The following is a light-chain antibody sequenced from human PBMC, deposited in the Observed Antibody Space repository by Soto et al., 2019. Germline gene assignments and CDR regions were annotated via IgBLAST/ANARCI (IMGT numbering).Light chain of an antibody. V-gene: IGKV3-15*01. CDR2: GAS. CDR3: QQYNNWPL. CDR1: QSVNSN. J-gene: IGKJ3*01. Sequence: EIVMTQSPATLSLSPGERATLSCRASQSVNSNLAWYQQKPGQAPRLLIYGASTRATGIPARFSGSGSGTEFTLTISSLQSADFAIYYCQQYNNWPLFGPGTKVDIK.